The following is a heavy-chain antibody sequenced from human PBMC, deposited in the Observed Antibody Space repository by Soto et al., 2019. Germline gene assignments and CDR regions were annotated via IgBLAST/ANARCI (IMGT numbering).Heavy chain of an antibody. CDR2: ISHDGNER. CDR3: AKDVEKKQPAYHIEY. Sequence: VGSLRLSCASSVCDFGSFGIHCVRHSPGRGLDWVAVISHDGNERKYADSVKGRFTISRDNSKDTLYLQMYSLRPDDTAIYYCAKDVEKKQPAYHIEYWGQRSLVHVSS. V-gene: IGHV3-30*18. CDR1: VCDFGSFG. J-gene: IGHJ4*02. D-gene: IGHD5-12*01.